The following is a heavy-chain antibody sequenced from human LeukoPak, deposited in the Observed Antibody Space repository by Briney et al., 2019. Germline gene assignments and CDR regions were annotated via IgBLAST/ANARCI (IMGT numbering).Heavy chain of an antibody. V-gene: IGHV3-33*06. CDR2: IWSDGYKK. Sequence: PGGSLRLSCAASGVTFSSDGMHWIRQAPGKGLEWVAVIWSDGYKKYYAESVKGRFTVSRDTSKNTLYLQMNSLRAEDTAVYYCAKDDATTGHYSYFQHWGQGTLVTVSS. CDR3: AKDDATTGHYSYFQH. J-gene: IGHJ1*01. CDR1: GVTFSSDG. D-gene: IGHD3-22*01.